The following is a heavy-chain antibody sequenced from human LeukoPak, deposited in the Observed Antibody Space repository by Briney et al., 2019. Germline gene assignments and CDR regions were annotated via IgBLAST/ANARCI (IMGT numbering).Heavy chain of an antibody. V-gene: IGHV4-39*01. CDR1: GGPISSSSYY. D-gene: IGHD6-19*01. CDR2: IYYSGST. Sequence: SETLSLTCTVSGGPISSSSYYWGWIRQPPGKGLEWIGSIYYSGSTYYNPSLKSRVTISVDTSKNQFSLKLSSATAADTAVYYCARLEVAATFDYWGQGTLVTVSS. CDR3: ARLEVAATFDY. J-gene: IGHJ4*02.